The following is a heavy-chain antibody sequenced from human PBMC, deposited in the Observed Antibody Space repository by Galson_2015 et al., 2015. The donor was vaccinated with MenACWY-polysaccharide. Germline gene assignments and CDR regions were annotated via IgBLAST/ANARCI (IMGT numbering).Heavy chain of an antibody. J-gene: IGHJ4*02. V-gene: IGHV6-1*01. D-gene: IGHD6-19*01. CDR3: AREGAFIIMAGKRYFYDY. CDR1: GDSVSSNSVA. CDR2: TYYRSKWYN. Sequence: CAISGDSVSSNSVAWNWIRQSPSRGLEWLGRTYYRSKWYNDYVDSMKSRISINPDTSKNQVSLQLNSVTPEDTAVYYCAREGAFIIMAGKRYFYDYWGQGTLVTVSS.